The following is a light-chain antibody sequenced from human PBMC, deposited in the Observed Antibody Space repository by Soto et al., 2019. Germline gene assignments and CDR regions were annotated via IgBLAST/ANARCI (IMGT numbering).Light chain of an antibody. CDR2: EVN. Sequence: QSVLTQPPSASGSPGQSVTISCTGTSSDVGGYNNVSWYQQQPGKAPKLIINEVNKRPAGVPDRFTSTKSGNTASLTDSGLQAEDEGDYYCSSHAGSKRVFGTGTKVTVL. V-gene: IGLV2-8*01. CDR1: SSDVGGYNN. CDR3: SSHAGSKRV. J-gene: IGLJ1*01.